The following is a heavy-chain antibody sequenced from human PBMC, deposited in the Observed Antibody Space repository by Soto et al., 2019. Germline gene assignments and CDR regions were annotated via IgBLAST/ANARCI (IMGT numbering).Heavy chain of an antibody. CDR1: GYTFTSYG. CDR2: ISAYNGNT. J-gene: IGHJ5*02. Sequence: ASVKVSCKASGYTFTSYGISWVRQAPGQGLEWMGWISAYNGNTNYAQKLQGRVTMTTDTSTSTAYMELRSLRSDDTAVYYCARVRIAAAGVHWFDPWGQGTLVTVPS. V-gene: IGHV1-18*01. CDR3: ARVRIAAAGVHWFDP. D-gene: IGHD6-13*01.